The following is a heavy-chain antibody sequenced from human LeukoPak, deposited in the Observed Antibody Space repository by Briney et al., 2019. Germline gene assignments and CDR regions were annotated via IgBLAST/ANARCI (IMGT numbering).Heavy chain of an antibody. Sequence: PSETLSLTCTVSGGSISGYYWSWIRQPAGKRLEWIGRVYTGGSTNYNPSLKSRVTMSVDTSRNQFSLKLTSVTAADTAVYYCARGDFWNGYYNYWGQGTLVTFSS. CDR1: GGSISGYY. D-gene: IGHD3-3*01. CDR2: VYTGGST. V-gene: IGHV4-4*07. CDR3: ARGDFWNGYYNY. J-gene: IGHJ4*02.